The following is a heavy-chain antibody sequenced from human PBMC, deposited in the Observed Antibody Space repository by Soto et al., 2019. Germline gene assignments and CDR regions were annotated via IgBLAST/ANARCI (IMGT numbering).Heavy chain of an antibody. CDR2: ISGSGGSK. V-gene: IGHV3-23*01. J-gene: IGHJ4*02. CDR3: TKDQERASYDGGIDY. Sequence: EVQLLESGGGLVQPGGSLRLSCAASGFPFSSHTMNWVRQARGKGLDWVATISGSGGSKFYVDSVKGRCTITRDNAKNTVYLQMNSLRADDTAIYVCTKDQERASYDGGIDYWGQGTLVTVSS. D-gene: IGHD1-26*01. CDR1: GFPFSSHT.